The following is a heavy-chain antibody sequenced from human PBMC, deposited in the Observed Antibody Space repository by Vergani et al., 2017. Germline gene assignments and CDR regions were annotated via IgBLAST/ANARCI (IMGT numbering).Heavy chain of an antibody. D-gene: IGHD1-26*01. CDR3: ARDSAVGGTFDS. J-gene: IGHJ4*02. CDR2: IYHTGSA. Sequence: QVQLQESGPGLVKPSETLSLTCAVSAYSISSTYYWGWIRQPPGKGLEWIGNIYHTGSAYYNPSLKSRVTISVDTSKNTFSLKLNSVTAADTAIYYCARDSAVGGTFDSGGQGTLVSVSS. CDR1: AYSISSTYY. V-gene: IGHV4-38-2*02.